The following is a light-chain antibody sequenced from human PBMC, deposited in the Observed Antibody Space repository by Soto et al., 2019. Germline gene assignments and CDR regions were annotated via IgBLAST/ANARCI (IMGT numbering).Light chain of an antibody. V-gene: IGKV1-5*03. CDR2: KPS. Sequence: DIHMTQSPSTLSASVGDRVTITCRASQSITMWLAWYQKKPGTAHNLVIYKPSSLENGVPSRFIGSGSGTEFPLTISSLQPDHFATYYGQHWTDYSWTFGQGTKVEL. CDR1: QSITMW. CDR3: QHWTDYSWT. J-gene: IGKJ1*01.